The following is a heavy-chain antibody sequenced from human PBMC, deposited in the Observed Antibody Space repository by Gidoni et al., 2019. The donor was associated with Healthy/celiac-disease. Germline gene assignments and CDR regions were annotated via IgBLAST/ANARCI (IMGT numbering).Heavy chain of an antibody. V-gene: IGHV3-30-3*01. CDR3: ARGPLYGDYVYSSGWGGGYFDY. CDR2: ISYDGSNK. Sequence: QVQLVESGGGVVQPGRSLRLSCAASGFPFRSYALPVVRQAPGKGLEWVAVISYDGSNKYYADSVKGRFTISRDNSKNTLYLQMNSLRAEDTAVYYCARGPLYGDYVYSSGWGGGYFDYWGQGTLVTVSS. D-gene: IGHD6-19*01. CDR1: GFPFRSYA. J-gene: IGHJ4*02.